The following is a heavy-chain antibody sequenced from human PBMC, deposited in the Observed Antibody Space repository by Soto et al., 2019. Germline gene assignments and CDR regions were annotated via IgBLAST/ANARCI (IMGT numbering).Heavy chain of an antibody. CDR2: ISAYNGNT. V-gene: IGHV1-18*01. CDR3: ARAGQYYDSSGYAN. J-gene: IGHJ4*02. Sequence: QVKLVQSGTEVKQPGASMKVSCKASGYSFATSGISWVRQAPGQGLEWMGWISAYNGNTNYDQKIQDRVTMTTDTSTSKDYLELRNLRSEDTAVYYCARAGQYYDSSGYANWGQGTLVTVSS. CDR1: GYSFATSG. D-gene: IGHD3-22*01.